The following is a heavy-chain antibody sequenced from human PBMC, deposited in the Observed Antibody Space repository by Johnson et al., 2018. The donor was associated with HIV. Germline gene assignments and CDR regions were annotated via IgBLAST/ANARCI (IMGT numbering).Heavy chain of an antibody. D-gene: IGHD3-22*01. CDR3: AKDKMYSDSSGSKEGGVAFDI. V-gene: IGHV3-30*04. CDR1: GFTFSSYA. J-gene: IGHJ3*02. CDR2: ISYDGSNN. Sequence: QEQLVESGGGVVQPGRSLRLSCAASGFTFSSYAMHWVRQAPGKGLEWVAVISYDGSNNYYADSVKDRLIISRDNSKNTLYLQINSLIAEDTAVYYWAKDKMYSDSSGSKEGGVAFDIWGQGTMVTVSS.